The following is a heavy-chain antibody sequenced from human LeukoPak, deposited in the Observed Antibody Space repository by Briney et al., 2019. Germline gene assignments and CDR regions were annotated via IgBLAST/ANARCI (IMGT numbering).Heavy chain of an antibody. V-gene: IGHV3-23*01. CDR2: ISGSGGST. CDR1: GFTFSSYG. D-gene: IGHD2-2*01. Sequence: AGGSLRLSCAASGFTFSSYGMSWVRQAPGKGLEWVSAISGSGGSTYYADSVKGRFTISRDNSKNTLYLQMNSLRAEDTAVYYCAKEGRPGWETIVVVPAAPYYFDYWGQGTLVTVSS. J-gene: IGHJ4*02. CDR3: AKEGRPGWETIVVVPAAPYYFDY.